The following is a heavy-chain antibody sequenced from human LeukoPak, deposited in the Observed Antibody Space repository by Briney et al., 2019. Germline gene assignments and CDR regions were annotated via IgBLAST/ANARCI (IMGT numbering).Heavy chain of an antibody. D-gene: IGHD2-15*01. V-gene: IGHV4-39*07. CDR1: GGSISSGSYY. Sequence: SETLSLTCTVSGGSISSGSYYWAWIRQPPEKGLKWIGSVYDFGNAYHNPSLKSRVTISVDTSKNQFFLKLTSVTAADTAVYYCARDLVGAETGFDPWGQGTLVTVSS. CDR3: ARDLVGAETGFDP. J-gene: IGHJ5*02. CDR2: VYDFGNA.